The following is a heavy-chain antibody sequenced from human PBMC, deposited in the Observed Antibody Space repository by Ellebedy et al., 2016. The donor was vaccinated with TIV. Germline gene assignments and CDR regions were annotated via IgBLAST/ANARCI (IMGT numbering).Heavy chain of an antibody. V-gene: IGHV2-70*04. D-gene: IGHD3-22*01. CDR2: IDWNGEK. J-gene: IGHJ3*02. Sequence: SGPTLVKPTQTLTLTCTFSGFSLTSSGMRVSWIRQPPERALEWVARIDWNGEKLYSTSLRTRLTISRDTSKNQVVLTMTNMDPVDTATYYCARSTTMIASYAFDIWGQGTMVTVSS. CDR1: GFSLTSSGMR. CDR3: ARSTTMIASYAFDI.